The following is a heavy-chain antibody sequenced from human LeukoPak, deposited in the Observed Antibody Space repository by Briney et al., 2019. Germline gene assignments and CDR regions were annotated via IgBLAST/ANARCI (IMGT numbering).Heavy chain of an antibody. Sequence: ASVKVSCKASGYTFTTYNIDWVRQAPGQGLEWMGWISGYNGNTNYAQKLQGRVTMTTDTSTSTAYMELRSLKSDDTAVYYCASLKNYYDSSGYLVTDAFDIWGQGTMVTVSS. V-gene: IGHV1-18*01. CDR1: GYTFTTYN. D-gene: IGHD3-22*01. CDR3: ASLKNYYDSSGYLVTDAFDI. CDR2: ISGYNGNT. J-gene: IGHJ3*02.